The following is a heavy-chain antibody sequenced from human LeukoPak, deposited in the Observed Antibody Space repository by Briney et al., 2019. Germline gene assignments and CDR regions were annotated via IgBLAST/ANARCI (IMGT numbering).Heavy chain of an antibody. V-gene: IGHV3-49*03. CDR1: GFTFGDYA. D-gene: IGHD2-2*01. Sequence: PGGSLRLSCTASGFTFGDYAMSWFRQAPGKGLEWVGFIRSKAYGGTTEYAASVKGRFTISRDDSKSIAYLQMNSLKTEDTAVYYCTRDIVVVPAAPKSPVNWFDPWGQGTLVTVSS. CDR3: TRDIVVVPAAPKSPVNWFDP. J-gene: IGHJ5*02. CDR2: IRSKAYGGTT.